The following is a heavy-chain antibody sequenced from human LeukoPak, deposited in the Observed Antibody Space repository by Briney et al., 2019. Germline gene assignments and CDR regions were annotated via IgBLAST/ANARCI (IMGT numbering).Heavy chain of an antibody. CDR2: ISAYNGNT. CDR1: GYTFTSYG. J-gene: IGHJ4*02. V-gene: IGHV1-18*01. D-gene: IGHD2-2*01. CDR3: ARTLPDIVVVPAAPPSFDY. Sequence: ASVKVSCKASGYTFTSYGISWVRQAPGQGLEWMGWISAYNGNTNYAQKLQGRVTTTTDTSTSTAYMELRSLRSDDTAVYYCARTLPDIVVVPAAPPSFDYWGQGTLVTVSS.